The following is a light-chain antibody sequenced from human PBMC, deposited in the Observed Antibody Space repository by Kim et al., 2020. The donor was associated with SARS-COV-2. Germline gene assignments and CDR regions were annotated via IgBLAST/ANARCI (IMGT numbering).Light chain of an antibody. Sequence: ASSKLTCSPGSGHNNDAITWHRQQPEKGPRYLMKVKSKGSHIKGDGIPDRCSGSSAGAELYLTSSSLQSDDEADYDRQAWGTDIRVFGGGTQLTVL. CDR2: VKSKGSH. CDR3: QAWGTDIRV. V-gene: IGLV4-69*01. CDR1: SGHNNDA. J-gene: IGLJ3*02.